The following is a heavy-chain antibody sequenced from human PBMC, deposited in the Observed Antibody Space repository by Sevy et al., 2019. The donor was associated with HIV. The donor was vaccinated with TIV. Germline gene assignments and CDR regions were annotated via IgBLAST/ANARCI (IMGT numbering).Heavy chain of an antibody. D-gene: IGHD3-9*01. CDR2: ISYHGRDK. Sequence: GGSLRLSCVVSGISFTTSGMHWVRQAPGKGLEWVAVISYHGRDKYYADSVKGRSTISRDNSKNMLYLQMNSLRVEDTALYYCAKDFTGYNGMDVWGQGTKVTVSS. CDR3: AKDFTGYNGMDV. J-gene: IGHJ6*02. V-gene: IGHV3-30*18. CDR1: GISFTTSG.